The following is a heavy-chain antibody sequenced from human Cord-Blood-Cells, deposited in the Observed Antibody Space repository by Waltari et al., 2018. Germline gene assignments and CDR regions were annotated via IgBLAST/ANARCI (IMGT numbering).Heavy chain of an antibody. D-gene: IGHD2-8*01. CDR2: IYSGGST. V-gene: IGHV3-53*01. J-gene: IGHJ4*02. CDR3: ARGGYCTNGVCFDY. CDR1: ALTVSSNY. Sequence: EVQLVESGGGLIQPGGSLSLSCAASALTVSSNYMSWVRQAPGKGLEWVSVIYSGGSTYYADSVKGRFTISRDNSKNTLYLQMNSLRAEDTAVYYCARGGYCTNGVCFDYWGQGTLVTVSS.